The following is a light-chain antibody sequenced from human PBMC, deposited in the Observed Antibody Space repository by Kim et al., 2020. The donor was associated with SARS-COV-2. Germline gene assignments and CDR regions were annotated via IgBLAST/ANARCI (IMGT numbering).Light chain of an antibody. J-gene: IGLJ2*01. CDR1: SRVVGGYPY. Sequence: SITPSCTGTSRVVGGYPYVTWHQQHPGKAPKLMIYDVSNRPSGVSNRFSGSKSGNTASLTICGLQAEDEADYYCSSYTSSSTLVVFGRGTQLTVL. CDR3: SSYTSSSTLVV. CDR2: DVS. V-gene: IGLV2-14*03.